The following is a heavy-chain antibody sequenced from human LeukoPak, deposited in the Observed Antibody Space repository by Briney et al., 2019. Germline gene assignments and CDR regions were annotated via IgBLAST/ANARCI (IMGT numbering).Heavy chain of an antibody. D-gene: IGHD3-22*01. J-gene: IGHJ3*02. CDR2: ISYDGSNK. V-gene: IGHV3-30*18. CDR1: GFTFSSYG. Sequence: GGSLRLSCAASGFTFSSYGMHWVRQAPGKGLEWVAVISYDGSNKYYADSVKGRFTISRDNSKNTLYLQMNSLRAEDTAVYYCAKDGGIVVVGAFDIWGQGTMVTVSS. CDR3: AKDGGIVVVGAFDI.